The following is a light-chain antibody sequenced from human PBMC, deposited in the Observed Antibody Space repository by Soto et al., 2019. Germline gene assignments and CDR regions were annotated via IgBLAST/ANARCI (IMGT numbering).Light chain of an antibody. Sequence: PGERVTLSCWASQSVSSSYLTWYQQKPGQAPRLLIYGASTRATGIPARLSGSGSGTDCTLTISSLQPEDFAVYYCQQDYNLPYTFGQGTKLEIK. V-gene: IGKV3D-7*01. CDR2: GAS. J-gene: IGKJ2*01. CDR3: QQDYNLPYT. CDR1: QSVSSSY.